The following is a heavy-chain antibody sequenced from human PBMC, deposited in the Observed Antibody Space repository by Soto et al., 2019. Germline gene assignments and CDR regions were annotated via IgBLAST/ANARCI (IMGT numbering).Heavy chain of an antibody. CDR2: MNSDGSNT. D-gene: IGHD3-22*01. J-gene: IGHJ6*02. V-gene: IGHV3-74*01. Sequence: GESLRLPRSTSRFTFNSYWIYWVRHVPGKGLVCVSRMNSDGSNTNYADSVKGRFTISRDNAKNTLYLQMNSLRAEDTAVYYCARDYDRNHYGMDVWGQGT. CDR3: ARDYDRNHYGMDV. CDR1: RFTFNSYW.